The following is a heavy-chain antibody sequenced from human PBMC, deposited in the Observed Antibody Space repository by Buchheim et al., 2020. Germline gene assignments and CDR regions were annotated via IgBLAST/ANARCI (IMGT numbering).Heavy chain of an antibody. CDR2: IYSSGNT. V-gene: IGHV4-30-4*01. D-gene: IGHD3-10*01. CDR3: ARESDGGFSVDF. Sequence: QLQESGPRLVKPSQTLSLTCSVSGGSISPSDYYWTWIRQPPGKGLEWIGYIYSSGNTFYNESLKSRVAISVDTSKNQFSLKLTSVTAADTAVYYCARESDGGFSVDFWGQG. CDR1: GGSISPSDYY. J-gene: IGHJ4*02.